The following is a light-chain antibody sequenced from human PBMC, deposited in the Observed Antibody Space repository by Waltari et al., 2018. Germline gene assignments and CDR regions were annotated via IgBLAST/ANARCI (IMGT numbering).Light chain of an antibody. CDR2: QDS. CDR3: QAWDSSTAVV. CDR1: KLGGKY. V-gene: IGLV3-1*01. J-gene: IGLJ2*01. Sequence: SYELTQPPSVSVSPGQPASITCSGDKLGGKYASWYQQKPGQSPVLVIYQDSKRPSGIPERFSGSNSGNTATLTISGTQAMDETDYYCQAWDSSTAVVFGGGTKLTVL.